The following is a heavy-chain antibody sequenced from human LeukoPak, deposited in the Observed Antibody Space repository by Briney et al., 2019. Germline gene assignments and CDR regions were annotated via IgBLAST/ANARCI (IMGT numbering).Heavy chain of an antibody. CDR2: IYTSGSA. D-gene: IGHD5-12*01. J-gene: IGHJ4*02. V-gene: IGHV4-4*09. CDR1: GGSISSYY. Sequence: SETLSLTCTVSGGSISSYYWSWIRQPPGKGLEWIGYIYTSGSANFNPSLKSRVTISVNTSKNQFSLKLSSVTAADTAVYYCARHNGGYDYFDYWGQETLVTVSS. CDR3: ARHNGGYDYFDY.